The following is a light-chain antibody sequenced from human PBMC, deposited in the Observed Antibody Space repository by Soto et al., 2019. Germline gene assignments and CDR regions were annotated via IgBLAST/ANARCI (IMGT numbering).Light chain of an antibody. Sequence: QSVLTQPPSVSGAPGQRVTLSCTGSSSNIGAGYDVHWYQQLPGTAPKLLIFGNDNRPSGVPDRFSGSKSGTSASLASTGLQADDEADYYCQSYDSSLSVVFGGGTKLTVL. CDR3: QSYDSSLSVV. V-gene: IGLV1-40*01. CDR2: GND. CDR1: SSNIGAGYD. J-gene: IGLJ2*01.